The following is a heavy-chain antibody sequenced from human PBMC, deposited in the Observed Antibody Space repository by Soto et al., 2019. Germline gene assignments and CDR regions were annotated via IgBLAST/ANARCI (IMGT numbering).Heavy chain of an antibody. D-gene: IGHD3-10*01. CDR3: ARGYGSDPGGVS. J-gene: IGHJ5*02. CDR1: GYTFTRFP. Sequence: GASVKVSCKASGYTFTRFPIHWVRQAPGQSLEWMGWIIAGDGSTEYSQKFQGRVTFTRDTSATTAYMDLSSLRSEDTAVYYCARGYGSDPGGVSWGQGTPVTVSS. CDR2: IIAGDGST. V-gene: IGHV1-3*01.